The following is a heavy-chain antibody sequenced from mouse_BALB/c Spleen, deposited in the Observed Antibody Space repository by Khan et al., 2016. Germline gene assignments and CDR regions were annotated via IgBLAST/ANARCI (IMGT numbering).Heavy chain of an antibody. Sequence: VQLQQSGAELVKPGASVKLSCTASGFNIKDTYMHWVKQRPEQGLEWIGRIDPANGNTKYDPKFQGKATITADTSSNTAYLQLSSLTSEDTAVXYCARGDPYYAMDYWGQGTSVTVSS. CDR3: ARGDPYYAMDY. V-gene: IGHV14-3*02. J-gene: IGHJ4*01. CDR2: IDPANGNT. CDR1: GFNIKDTY. D-gene: IGHD3-3*01.